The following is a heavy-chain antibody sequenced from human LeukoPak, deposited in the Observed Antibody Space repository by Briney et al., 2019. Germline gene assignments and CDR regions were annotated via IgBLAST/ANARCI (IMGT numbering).Heavy chain of an antibody. J-gene: IGHJ6*02. CDR2: IIPILGIA. D-gene: IGHD6-19*01. Sequence: GSSVKVSCKASGGTFSSYAISWVRQAPGQGLEWMGRIIPILGIANYAQKFQGRVTITADKSTSTAYMELSSLRSEDTAVYYCARAGQPLRAGYSSGWYYGMDVWGQGTSVTVSS. V-gene: IGHV1-69*04. CDR3: ARAGQPLRAGYSSGWYYGMDV. CDR1: GGTFSSYA.